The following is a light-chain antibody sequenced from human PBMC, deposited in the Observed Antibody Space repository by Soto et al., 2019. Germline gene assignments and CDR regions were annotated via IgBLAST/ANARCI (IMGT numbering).Light chain of an antibody. CDR1: SSDVGGYNY. CDR2: EFS. Sequence: QSALTQPASVSGSPGQSITISCTGTSSDVGGYNYVSWYQQHPGKAPKLMIYEFSNRPSGVSNRFSGSKSGNTASLTISGLQAEDEADYYCSSYTISSTRVFGGGTKLTV. V-gene: IGLV2-14*01. CDR3: SSYTISSTRV. J-gene: IGLJ3*02.